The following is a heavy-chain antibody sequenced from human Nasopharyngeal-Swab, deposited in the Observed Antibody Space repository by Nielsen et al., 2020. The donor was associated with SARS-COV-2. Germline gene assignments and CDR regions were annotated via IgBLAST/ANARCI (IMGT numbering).Heavy chain of an antibody. CDR3: AKDLRGPYFF. CDR1: GYSFRTYG. J-gene: IGHJ4*02. V-gene: IGHV3-23*01. CDR2: IVGSGDISGSGGNT. D-gene: IGHD2/OR15-2a*01. Sequence: GESLKISCVASGYSFRTYGMSWVRQPPGKGLAWVAAIVGSGDISGSGGNTYYADSVKGRFTISRDNSKNTLSLQMNSLRAEDTAVYYCAKDLRGPYFFWGQGTLVTVSS.